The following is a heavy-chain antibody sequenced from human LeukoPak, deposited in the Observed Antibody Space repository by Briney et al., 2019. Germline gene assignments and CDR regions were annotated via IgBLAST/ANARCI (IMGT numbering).Heavy chain of an antibody. CDR2: IWYDGSNK. CDR1: GFTFSSYG. D-gene: IGHD2-15*01. CDR3: ARAYCSGGTCYHYFDY. J-gene: IGHJ4*02. V-gene: IGHV3-33*03. Sequence: GGSLRLSCAASGFTFSSYGIHWVRQAPGKGLEWVAVIWYDGSNKYYEDSVKGRFSISRDDSKNTLYLQMNSLRAEDTAVYYCARAYCSGGTCYHYFDYWGQGALVTVSS.